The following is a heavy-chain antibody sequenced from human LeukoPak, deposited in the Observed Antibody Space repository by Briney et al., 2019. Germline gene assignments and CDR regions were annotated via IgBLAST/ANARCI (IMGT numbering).Heavy chain of an antibody. CDR3: ARGRMSFDS. D-gene: IGHD2/OR15-2a*01. CDR2: IKQDGSEK. CDR1: GFTFSSHW. Sequence: GGSLRLSCEASGFTFSSHWMSWVRQAPGKGLEWVAIIKQDGSEKDYVDSVTGRFTISRDNAKNSLYLQMNSLRVEDTAVYFCARGRMSFDSWGQGTLATVSS. J-gene: IGHJ4*02. V-gene: IGHV3-7*01.